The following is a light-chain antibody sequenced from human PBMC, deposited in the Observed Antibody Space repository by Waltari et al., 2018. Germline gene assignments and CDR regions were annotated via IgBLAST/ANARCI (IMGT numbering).Light chain of an antibody. CDR1: ENIGSY. V-gene: IGKV1-39*01. CDR2: ATS. Sequence: DIQMTQSPSSLSASIGDRVTITCRASENIGSYLNWYQQRTGEAPKLLIYATSTLQTEVPSRFSGSGSGTEFTLTISSLQPDDFATYYCQQYDFYSLTFGGGTRVEIK. J-gene: IGKJ4*01. CDR3: QQYDFYSLT.